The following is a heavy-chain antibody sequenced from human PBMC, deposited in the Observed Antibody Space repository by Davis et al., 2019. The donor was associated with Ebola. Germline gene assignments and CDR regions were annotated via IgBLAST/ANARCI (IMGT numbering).Heavy chain of an antibody. CDR1: GYSFTSYW. Sequence: PGGSLRLSCKGSGYSFTSYWIGWVRQMPGKGLEWMGIIYPVDSDARYSPSFQGQVTISADKSISTAYLQWNSLKASDTAMYYCARQTHHFLSGPRTWFDPWGQGTLVTVSS. J-gene: IGHJ5*02. V-gene: IGHV5-51*01. CDR2: IYPVDSDA. D-gene: IGHD3-3*02. CDR3: ARQTHHFLSGPRTWFDP.